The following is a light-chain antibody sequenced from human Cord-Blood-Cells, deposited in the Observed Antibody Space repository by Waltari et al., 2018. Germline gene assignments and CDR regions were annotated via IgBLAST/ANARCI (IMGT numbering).Light chain of an antibody. CDR2: DVS. V-gene: IGLV2-14*01. J-gene: IGLJ3*02. CDR1: SSDVGGHNY. Sequence: QSALTQPASVSGSPGQSTTISCTGTSSDVGGHNYASWYQQHPGKAPKLMIYDVSKRPSGVSNRFSGSKSGNTASLTISGLQAEDEADYYCSSYTSSSTWVFGGGTKLTVL. CDR3: SSYTSSSTWV.